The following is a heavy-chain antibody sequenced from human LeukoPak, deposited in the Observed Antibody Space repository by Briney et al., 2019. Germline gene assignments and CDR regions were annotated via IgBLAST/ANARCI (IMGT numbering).Heavy chain of an antibody. J-gene: IGHJ4*02. Sequence: GGSLRLSCVASGFPFSSYWMTWVRQAPGKGLEWVANIKQDGSKKTYVDSVKGRFTISRDNAKNSLYLQMNSLRAEDTAIYYCTRVGYIDEGIDYWGQGTLVTVSS. CDR1: GFPFSSYW. CDR2: IKQDGSKK. D-gene: IGHD5-24*01. CDR3: TRVGYIDEGIDY. V-gene: IGHV3-7*04.